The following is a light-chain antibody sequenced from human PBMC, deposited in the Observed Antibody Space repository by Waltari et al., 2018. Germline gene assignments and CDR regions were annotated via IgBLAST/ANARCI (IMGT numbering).Light chain of an antibody. CDR3: CSYAGSTTLV. CDR1: SSDVGNYNL. Sequence: QSALTQPASVSGSPGQSITISCIGTSSDVGNYNLVSWYQQYPGKAPKLMIYEGSKRPSGVSNRFSGSKSGNTASLIISGLQAEDEADYHCCSYAGSTTLVFGGGTKLTVL. J-gene: IGLJ2*01. CDR2: EGS. V-gene: IGLV2-23*01.